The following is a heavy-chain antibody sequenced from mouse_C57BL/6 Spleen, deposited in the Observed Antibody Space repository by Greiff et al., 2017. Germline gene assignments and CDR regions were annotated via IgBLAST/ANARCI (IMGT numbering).Heavy chain of an antibody. CDR2: IDTNSGGT. CDR1: GYTFTSYG. Sequence: QVQLQQPGAELVKPGASVKLSCKASGYTFTSYGMNWVKQRPGRGLEWIGRIDTNSGGTKYNEKFKSKATLTVDKPSSTAYMQLRSLTSEDSAVYYCARSGEKPGDYWGQGTTLTVSS. D-gene: IGHD3-1*01. J-gene: IGHJ2*01. V-gene: IGHV1-72*01. CDR3: ARSGEKPGDY.